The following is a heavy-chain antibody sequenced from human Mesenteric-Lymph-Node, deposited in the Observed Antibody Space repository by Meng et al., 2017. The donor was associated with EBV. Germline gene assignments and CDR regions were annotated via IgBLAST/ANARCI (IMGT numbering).Heavy chain of an antibody. CDR3: AHRTSNCFDP. CDR2: IYWDDDK. J-gene: IGHJ5*02. CDR1: GFSLSTSGVG. Sequence: QRSLKDAGPTVGKPPQTLTLTCTFSGFSLSTSGVGVGWIRQPPGKALEWLALIYWDDDKRYSPSLKTRLTITKDTPENQVVLTMTNMDPVDAATYYCAHRTSNCFDPWGQGTLVTVSS. V-gene: IGHV2-5*02.